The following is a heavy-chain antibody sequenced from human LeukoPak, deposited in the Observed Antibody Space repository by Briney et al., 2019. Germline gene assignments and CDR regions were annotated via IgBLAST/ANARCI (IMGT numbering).Heavy chain of an antibody. V-gene: IGHV3-23*01. CDR1: GFTFSSYA. Sequence: PGGSLRLSCAASGFTFSSYAMSWVRQAPGKGLEWVSAISGSGGSTYYADSVKGRFTISRDNSMNTLYLQMNSLRAEDTAVYYCAKSGLWSGYYYFDYWGQGTLVTVSS. CDR3: AKSGLWSGYYYFDY. CDR2: ISGSGGST. J-gene: IGHJ4*02. D-gene: IGHD3-3*01.